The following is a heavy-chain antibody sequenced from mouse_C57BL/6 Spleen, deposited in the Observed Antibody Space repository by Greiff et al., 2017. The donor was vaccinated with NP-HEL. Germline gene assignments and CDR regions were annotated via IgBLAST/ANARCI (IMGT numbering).Heavy chain of an antibody. CDR1: GYAFSSSW. D-gene: IGHD1-1*01. CDR2: IYPGDGDT. J-gene: IGHJ2*01. CDR3: ARSGHYYGSDYFDY. V-gene: IGHV1-82*01. Sequence: VKLMESGPELVKPGASVKISCKASGYAFSSSWMNWVKQRPGKGLEWIGRIYPGDGDTNYNGKFKGKATLTADKSSSTAYMQLSSLTSEDSAVYFCARSGHYYGSDYFDYWGQGTTLTVSS.